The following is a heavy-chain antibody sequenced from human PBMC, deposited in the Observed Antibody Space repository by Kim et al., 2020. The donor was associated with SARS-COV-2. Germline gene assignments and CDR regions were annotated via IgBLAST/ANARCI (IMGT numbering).Heavy chain of an antibody. J-gene: IGHJ5*02. CDR1: GGSISSGGYY. Sequence: SETLSLTCTVSGGSISSGGYYWSWIRQHPGKGLEWIGYIYYSGSTYYNPSLKSRVTISVDTSKNQFSLKLSSVTAADTAVYYCARDFNDSSSPKPFGFDPWGQGTLVTVSS. CDR3: ARDFNDSSSPKPFGFDP. D-gene: IGHD6-13*01. CDR2: IYYSGST. V-gene: IGHV4-31*03.